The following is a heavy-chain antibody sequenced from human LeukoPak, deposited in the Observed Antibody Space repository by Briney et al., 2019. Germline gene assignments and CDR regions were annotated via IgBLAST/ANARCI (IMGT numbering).Heavy chain of an antibody. Sequence: SETLSLTCTVSGGSISSDGYYWTWIRQHPGKGLEWLGYIYYSGTTYYNPSLESRVTLSVDTPKNQFSLRLSSVTAADTAVYYCARGLTGDYGAWDYFDYWGQGTLVTVSS. CDR1: GGSISSDGYY. CDR2: IYYSGTT. J-gene: IGHJ4*02. D-gene: IGHD4-17*01. V-gene: IGHV4-31*03. CDR3: ARGLTGDYGAWDYFDY.